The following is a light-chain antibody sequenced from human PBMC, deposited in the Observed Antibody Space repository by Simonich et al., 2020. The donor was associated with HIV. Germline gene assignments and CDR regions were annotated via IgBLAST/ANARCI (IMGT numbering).Light chain of an antibody. Sequence: QSALTQPASVSGSPGQPITISCTGTSSDIGAYNYVSWYQQHSGKAPKLIISDVNTRPAGVSDRFSGSKSGNTASLTISALQAEDEADYYCSSYTSSSTWVLGGGTKLTVL. V-gene: IGLV2-14*03. CDR1: SSDIGAYNY. J-gene: IGLJ3*02. CDR3: SSYTSSSTWV. CDR2: DVN.